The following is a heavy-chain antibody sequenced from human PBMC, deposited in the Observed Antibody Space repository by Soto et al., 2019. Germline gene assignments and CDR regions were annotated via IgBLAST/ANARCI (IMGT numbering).Heavy chain of an antibody. D-gene: IGHD6-19*01. J-gene: IGHJ4*02. CDR1: GFTISTHA. CDR2: FSGRSGDT. V-gene: IGHV3-23*01. Sequence: PGGSLRLSCVASGFTISTHAMTWVRQAPGKGLEWVSSFSGRSGDTYYAASVKGRFTISGDNSENTVILQMNNLRAEDTAVYYCARDSSAWPNYFDSWGQGIQVTVSS. CDR3: ARDSSAWPNYFDS.